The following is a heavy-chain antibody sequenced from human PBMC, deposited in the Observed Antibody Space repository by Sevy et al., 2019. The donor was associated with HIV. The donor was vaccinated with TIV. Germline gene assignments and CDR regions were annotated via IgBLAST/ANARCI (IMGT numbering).Heavy chain of an antibody. V-gene: IGHV3-73*01. Sequence: GGSLRLSCAASGFSFRGSAVHWVRQTFGKGLEWVGRIKSKGDNYATLYSSSVKGRFTISRVDSTNTPYLQMSSLHTDDTAIYYCRSLVLVVTGATLRGRNQKTIDWWGQGSLVTVSS. CDR3: RSLVLVVTGATLRGRNQKTIDW. D-gene: IGHD2-15*01. J-gene: IGHJ4*02. CDR2: IKSKGDNYAT. CDR1: GFSFRGSA.